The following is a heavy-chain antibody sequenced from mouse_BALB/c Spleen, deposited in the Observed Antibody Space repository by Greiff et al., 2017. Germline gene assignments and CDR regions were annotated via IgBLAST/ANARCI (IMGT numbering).Heavy chain of an antibody. CDR2: IDPENGDT. J-gene: IGHJ3*01. D-gene: IGHD2-1*01. CDR3: THGNYSWFAY. V-gene: IGHV14-4*02. CDR1: GFNIKDYY. Sequence: VQLQQSGAELVRSGASVKLSCTASGFNIKDYYMHWVKQRPEQGLEWIGWIDPENGDTEYAPKFQGKATMTADTSSNTAYLQLSSLTSEDTAVYYCTHGNYSWFAYWGQGTLVTVSA.